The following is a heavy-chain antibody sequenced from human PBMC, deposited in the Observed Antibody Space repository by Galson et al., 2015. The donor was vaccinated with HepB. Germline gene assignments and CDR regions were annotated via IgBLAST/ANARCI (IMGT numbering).Heavy chain of an antibody. J-gene: IGHJ5*02. V-gene: IGHV1-69*13. CDR2: IIPVFGTP. CDR1: GGTFSNYA. D-gene: IGHD6-6*01. Sequence: SVKVSCKASGGTFSNYALSWVRQAPGLGLEWMGGIIPVFGTPKYSQKFQGRLTTTADESTTTVYMDLRSLSSDDTALYYCVRDPAQAAPFDPWGQGTLVIVSS. CDR3: VRDPAQAAPFDP.